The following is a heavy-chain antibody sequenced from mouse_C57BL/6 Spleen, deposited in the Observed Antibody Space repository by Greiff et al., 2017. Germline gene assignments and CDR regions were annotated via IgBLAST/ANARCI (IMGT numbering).Heavy chain of an antibody. Sequence: EVQLQQSGGGLVQPKGSLKLSCAASGFSFNTYAMNWVRQAPGKGLEWVARIRSKSNNYATYYAESVKERFTISRDDSESMLYLQMNNLKTEDTAMYYCVRHLPYAMDYWGQGTSVTVSS. J-gene: IGHJ4*01. CDR3: VRHLPYAMDY. D-gene: IGHD5-5*01. V-gene: IGHV10-1*01. CDR2: IRSKSNNYAT. CDR1: GFSFNTYA.